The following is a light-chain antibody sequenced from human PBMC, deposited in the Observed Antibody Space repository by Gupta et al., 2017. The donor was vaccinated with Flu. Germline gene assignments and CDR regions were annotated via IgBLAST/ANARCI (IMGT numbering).Light chain of an antibody. V-gene: IGLV3-19*01. J-gene: IGLJ2*01. Sequence: RIKIRCEGGSSRNSYAGWSQQKPGQATSLVIYAKNIRRAVIPDRFSGSSSGNTAAFTITSAQAEDEADYYCNSRDNTDNNQTVFGGGTKLTVL. CDR3: NSRDNTDNNQTV. CDR2: AKN. CDR1: SSRNSY.